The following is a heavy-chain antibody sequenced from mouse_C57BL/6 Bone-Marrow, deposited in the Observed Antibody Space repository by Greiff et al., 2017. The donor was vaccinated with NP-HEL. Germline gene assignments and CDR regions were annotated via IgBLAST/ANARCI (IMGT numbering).Heavy chain of an antibody. J-gene: IGHJ4*01. D-gene: IGHD1-1*01. Sequence: EVQLQQSGPELVKPGASVKISCKASGYTFPDYYMHWVKQSHGKSLEWIGDIIPNHGGTSYHQKFKGKATLTVDKSSSTAYMELSSLTSEDSAVYYCARWDYGRAMDYWGQGTSVTVSS. CDR2: IIPNHGGT. CDR3: ARWDYGRAMDY. V-gene: IGHV1-26*01. CDR1: GYTFPDYY.